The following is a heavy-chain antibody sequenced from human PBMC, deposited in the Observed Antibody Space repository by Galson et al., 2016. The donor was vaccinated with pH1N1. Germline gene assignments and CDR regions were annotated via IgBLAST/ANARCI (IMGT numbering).Heavy chain of an antibody. V-gene: IGHV3-30*04. CDR3: ARSRDFSFDY. Sequence: APGKGLECMALISKDGNNVYYADSVKGRFTISRDSSNNTLYLQMNSLRTEDTAIYYCARSRDFSFDYWGQGALVTVAS. D-gene: IGHD4-11*01. J-gene: IGHJ4*02. CDR2: ISKDGNNV.